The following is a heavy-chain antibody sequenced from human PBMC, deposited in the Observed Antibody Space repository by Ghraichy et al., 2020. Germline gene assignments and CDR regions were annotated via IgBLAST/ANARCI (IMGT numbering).Heavy chain of an antibody. D-gene: IGHD6-19*01. J-gene: IGHJ4*02. CDR1: GFSLSTSGMC. V-gene: IGHV2-70*11. Sequence: QTLSLTCTISGFSLSTSGMCVSWVRQPPGKALEWLARIDWDDDKYFSTSLKTRLTISKDTSKNQVVLTMTNMDPVDTATYYCARVSTTASSGWYDSFDFWGQGTLVTVSS. CDR3: ARVSTTASSGWYDSFDF. CDR2: IDWDDDK.